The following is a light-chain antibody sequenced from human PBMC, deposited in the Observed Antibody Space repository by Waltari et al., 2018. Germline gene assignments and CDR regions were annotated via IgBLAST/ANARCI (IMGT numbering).Light chain of an antibody. J-gene: IGKJ1*01. Sequence: EIVLTQSPGTLSLSPGERATLSCWASQSVGKYLAWYQQKPGQAPRLLIYHTSNRATGIPGRFSGSGSGTDFSLTISRLEPEDFAVYYCQHYVRLPATFGQGTKVEIK. CDR3: QHYVRLPAT. CDR1: QSVGKY. CDR2: HTS. V-gene: IGKV3-20*01.